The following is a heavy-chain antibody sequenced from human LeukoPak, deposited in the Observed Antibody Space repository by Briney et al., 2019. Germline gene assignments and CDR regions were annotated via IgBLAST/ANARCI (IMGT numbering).Heavy chain of an antibody. CDR3: AREGVVPAVSYYYYYIDV. D-gene: IGHD2-2*01. J-gene: IGHJ6*03. CDR2: IYHSGST. V-gene: IGHV4-30-2*01. CDR1: GGSISSGGYY. Sequence: SQTLSLTCTVSGGSISSGGYYWSWIRQPPGKGLEWIGNIYHSGSTNYNPSLKSRVTISVDRSKNQFSLKLSSVTAADTAVYYCAREGVVPAVSYYYYYIDVWGKGTTVTVSS.